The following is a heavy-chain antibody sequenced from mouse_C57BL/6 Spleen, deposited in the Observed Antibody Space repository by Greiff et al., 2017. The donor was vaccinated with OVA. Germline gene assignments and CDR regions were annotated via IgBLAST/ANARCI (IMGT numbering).Heavy chain of an antibody. CDR1: GFTFSDYG. Sequence: EVMLVESGGGLVKPGGSLKLSCAASGFTFSDYGMHWVRQAPEKGLEWVAYLSSGSSTIYYADTVKGRFTISRDNAKNTLFLQMTRLRSEDTAMYYCARGDRYSWFAYWGQGTLVTVAA. CDR2: LSSGSSTI. CDR3: ARGDRYSWFAY. J-gene: IGHJ3*01. V-gene: IGHV5-17*01. D-gene: IGHD2-3*01.